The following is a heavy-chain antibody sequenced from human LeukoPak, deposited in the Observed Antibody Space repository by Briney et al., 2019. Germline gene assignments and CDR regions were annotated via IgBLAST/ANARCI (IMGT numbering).Heavy chain of an antibody. Sequence: GGSLRLSCAASGFTFSNYAMRWVRQAPGKGLEWVSSISSSSSYIYYADSVKGRFTISRDNAKNSLYLQMNSLRAEDTAVYYCARGYGDDYFDYWGQGTLVTVSS. CDR3: ARGYGDDYFDY. CDR1: GFTFSNYA. CDR2: ISSSSSYI. V-gene: IGHV3-21*01. D-gene: IGHD4-17*01. J-gene: IGHJ4*02.